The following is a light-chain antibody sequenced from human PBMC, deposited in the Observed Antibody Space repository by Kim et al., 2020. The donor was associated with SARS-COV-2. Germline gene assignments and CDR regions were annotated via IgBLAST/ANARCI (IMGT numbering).Light chain of an antibody. Sequence: SYELTQPPSVSVAPGKTARITCGGNNIGSKSVHWYQQKPGQAPVLVIYYDSDRPSGIPERVSGSNSGNTATLTISRVEAGDEADYYCQVWDSSSDHPKVVFGGGTQLTVL. V-gene: IGLV3-21*04. J-gene: IGLJ2*01. CDR1: NIGSKS. CDR3: QVWDSSSDHPKVV. CDR2: YDS.